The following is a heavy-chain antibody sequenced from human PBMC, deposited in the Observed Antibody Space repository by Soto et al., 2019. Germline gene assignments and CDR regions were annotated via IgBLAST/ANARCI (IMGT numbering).Heavy chain of an antibody. J-gene: IGHJ4*02. CDR3: AKESPSYYDSSGYYPMGYFDY. CDR2: ISGSGGST. Sequence: GSLRLSCAASGFTLSSYAMSWVRQAPGKGLEWVSAISGSGGSTYYADSVKGRFTISRDNSKNTLYLQMNSLRAEDTAVYYCAKESPSYYDSSGYYPMGYFDYWGQGTLVTVSS. CDR1: GFTLSSYA. V-gene: IGHV3-23*01. D-gene: IGHD3-22*01.